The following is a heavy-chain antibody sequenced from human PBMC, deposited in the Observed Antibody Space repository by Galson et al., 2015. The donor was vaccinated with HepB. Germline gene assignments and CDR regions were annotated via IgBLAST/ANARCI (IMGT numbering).Heavy chain of an antibody. J-gene: IGHJ4*02. D-gene: IGHD4-17*01. CDR3: AREIATDYGDYVDY. V-gene: IGHV3-48*02. CDR2: ISNSASTI. Sequence: SLRLSCAASGFTFSSYSMNWVRQAPGKGLEWVSYISNSASTIYYADSLKGRFTISRDNAKSSLYLQINSLKDEDTAAYYCAREIATDYGDYVDYWGQGTLVTVSS. CDR1: GFTFSSYS.